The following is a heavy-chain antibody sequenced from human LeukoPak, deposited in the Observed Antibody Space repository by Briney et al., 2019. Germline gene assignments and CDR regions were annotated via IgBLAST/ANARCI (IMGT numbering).Heavy chain of an antibody. D-gene: IGHD6-6*01. V-gene: IGHV4-4*07. CDR2: IYHSGST. Sequence: SETLSLTCTVSGGSISSYYWSWIRQPAGKGLEWIGSIYHSGSTYYNPSLKSRVTISVDTSKNQFSLKLSSVTAADTAVYYCARIGEYSSSSAMDYWGQGTLVTVSS. J-gene: IGHJ4*02. CDR3: ARIGEYSSSSAMDY. CDR1: GGSISSYY.